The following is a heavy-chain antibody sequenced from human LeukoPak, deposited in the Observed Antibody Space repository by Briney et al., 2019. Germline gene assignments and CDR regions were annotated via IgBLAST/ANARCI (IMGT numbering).Heavy chain of an antibody. D-gene: IGHD3-10*01. Sequence: SLRLSCTASGFTFGDYAMSWFRQAPGKGLEWVGFIRSKAYGGTTEYAASVKGRFTISRDDSKSIAYLQMNSLKTEDTAVYYCTRASITMVRGIIPEFDYWGQGTLVTVSS. J-gene: IGHJ4*02. CDR3: TRASITMVRGIIPEFDY. CDR2: IRSKAYGGTT. CDR1: GFTFGDYA. V-gene: IGHV3-49*03.